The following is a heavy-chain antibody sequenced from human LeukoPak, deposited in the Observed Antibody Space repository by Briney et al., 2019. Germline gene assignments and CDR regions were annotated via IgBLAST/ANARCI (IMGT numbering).Heavy chain of an antibody. CDR1: GGTFSSYA. J-gene: IGHJ4*02. V-gene: IGHV1-69*13. CDR3: ARGGYSSSVFDY. D-gene: IGHD6-6*01. CDR2: IIPIFGTA. Sequence: GASVKVSCKASGGTFSSYAISWVRQAPGQGLEWMGGIIPIFGTANYAQKFQGRVTITADESTSTAYMGLSSLRSEDTAVYYCARGGYSSSVFDYWGQGTLVTVSS.